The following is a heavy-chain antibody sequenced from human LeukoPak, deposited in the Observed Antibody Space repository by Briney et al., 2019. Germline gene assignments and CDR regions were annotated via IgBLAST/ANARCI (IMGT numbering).Heavy chain of an antibody. V-gene: IGHV1-2*02. CDR3: AANVETGRGDFDI. D-gene: IGHD1-14*01. J-gene: IGHJ3*02. CDR1: GSTFTHFY. Sequence: VSVKVSCKASGSTFTHFYIHWVRQAPGQGLEWLGWIDPNNGDTAYAQKFQGRVTMTRDTSMDTAYMQVTGLRYDDTAVYYCAANVETGRGDFDIWGQGTLVTVSA. CDR2: IDPNNGDT.